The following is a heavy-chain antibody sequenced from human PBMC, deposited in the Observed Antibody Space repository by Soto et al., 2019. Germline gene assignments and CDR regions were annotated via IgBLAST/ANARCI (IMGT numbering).Heavy chain of an antibody. CDR3: SREVQPVVRREYDY. J-gene: IGHJ4*02. D-gene: IGHD1-1*01. CDR2: ISGSSST. V-gene: IGHV3-21*01. CDR1: GFTFSSCT. Sequence: EVQLVESGGGLVKPGGSLRLSCAVSGFTFSSCTMNWVRQAPGKGLEWVSSISGSSSTYYADSVKGRFTTSRDNAKNSLFLQMSSLRAEDTAVYYCSREVQPVVRREYDYWGQGTLVTVSS.